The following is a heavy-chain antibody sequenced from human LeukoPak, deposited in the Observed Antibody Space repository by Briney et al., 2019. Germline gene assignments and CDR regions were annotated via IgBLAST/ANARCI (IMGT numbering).Heavy chain of an antibody. V-gene: IGHV3-74*01. D-gene: IGHD1-1*01. J-gene: IGHJ4*02. CDR1: GFTFSGYW. CDR3: AKSRGTNWSPNDF. Sequence: QPGGSLRLSCVASGFTFSGYWMHWVRQAPGKGLVWVSHIKSDGGTTNYADSVKGRFTISRDNAKNTLHLQMNSLTAEDTAVYYCAKSRGTNWSPNDFWGQGTLVTVSS. CDR2: IKSDGGTT.